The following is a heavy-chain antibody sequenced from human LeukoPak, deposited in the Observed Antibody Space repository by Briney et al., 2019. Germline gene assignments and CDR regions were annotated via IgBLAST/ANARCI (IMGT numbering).Heavy chain of an antibody. D-gene: IGHD2-21*01. CDR1: GGSFSGYY. V-gene: IGHV4-34*01. CDR3: ARGNAIGYYYMDV. CDR2: INHSGST. J-gene: IGHJ6*03. Sequence: PSETLSLTCAVYGGSFSGYYWSWIRQPPGKGLEWIGEINHSGSTNYNPSLKSRVTISVDTSKNQFSLKLSSVTAADTAVYYCARGNAIGYYYMDVWGKGTTVTVSS.